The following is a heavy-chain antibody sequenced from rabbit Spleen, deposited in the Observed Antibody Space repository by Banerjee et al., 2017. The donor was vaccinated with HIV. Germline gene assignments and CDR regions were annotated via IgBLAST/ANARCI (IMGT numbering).Heavy chain of an antibody. CDR1: GFSFSSSYY. CDR3: ARAWILANGGGMDL. D-gene: IGHD3-1*01. J-gene: IGHJ6*01. V-gene: IGHV1S40*01. CDR2: IYGGNSDT. Sequence: QSLEESGGDLVKPGASLTLTCTASGFSFSSSYYMCWVRQAPGKGLEWIACIYGGNSDTHYASWAKGRFTISETSSTTVTLQMTSLTAADTATYFCARAWILANGGGMDLWGPGTLVTVS.